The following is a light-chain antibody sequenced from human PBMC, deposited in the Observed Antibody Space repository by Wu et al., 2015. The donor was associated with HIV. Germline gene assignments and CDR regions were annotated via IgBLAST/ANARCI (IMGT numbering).Light chain of an antibody. J-gene: IGKJ1*01. V-gene: IGKV1-9*01. Sequence: IQLTQSPSFLSASVGDRVTITCRASQGINNYLAWYQQKPGKAPNLLIYAASTLQSGVPSRFSGSGSGTDFTLTISSLQPEDFATYYCQKYNTAPWTFGQGTKVEMK. CDR2: AAS. CDR3: QKYNTAPWT. CDR1: QGINNY.